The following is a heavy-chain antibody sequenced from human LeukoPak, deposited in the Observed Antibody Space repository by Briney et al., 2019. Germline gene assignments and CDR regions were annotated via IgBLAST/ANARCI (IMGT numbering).Heavy chain of an antibody. J-gene: IGHJ4*02. CDR2: VNGNGGST. Sequence: GGSLRLSCAASVFSFSTYSMSWVRQAPGKGLEWVSGVNGNGGSTSYADSVKGRFTIFRDNSKNTVYLQMNSLRVEDTAVYYCAKSLYGGCDYWGQGTVVTVSS. V-gene: IGHV3-23*01. CDR3: AKSLYGGCDY. CDR1: VFSFSTYS. D-gene: IGHD3-16*02.